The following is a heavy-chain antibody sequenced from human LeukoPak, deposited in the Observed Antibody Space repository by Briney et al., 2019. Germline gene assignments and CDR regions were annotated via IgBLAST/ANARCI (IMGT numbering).Heavy chain of an antibody. J-gene: IGHJ4*02. V-gene: IGHV3-7*01. Sequence: GGSLRLSCAVSGFSFSNYAMSWVRQAPGRGLEWVANIKQDGSETYYVDSVKGRFTISRDNAKNSLFLQMDSLRAEDTALYYCARDEHHLVQGYYFDYWGQGTLVTVSS. CDR3: ARDEHHLVQGYYFDY. CDR2: IKQDGSET. CDR1: GFSFSNYA. D-gene: IGHD6-13*01.